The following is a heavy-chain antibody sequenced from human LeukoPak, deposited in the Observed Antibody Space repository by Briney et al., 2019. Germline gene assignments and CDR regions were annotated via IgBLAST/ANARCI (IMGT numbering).Heavy chain of an antibody. Sequence: SETLSLTCTVSGGSISSGSYYWSWIRQPAGKGLEWIGRIYTSGSTNYNPSLKSRVTISVDTSKNQFSLKLSSVTAADTAVYYCARVYYLHAFDIWGQGTMVTVSS. D-gene: IGHD3-10*02. CDR2: IYTSGST. CDR1: GGSISSGSYY. J-gene: IGHJ3*02. CDR3: ARVYYLHAFDI. V-gene: IGHV4-61*02.